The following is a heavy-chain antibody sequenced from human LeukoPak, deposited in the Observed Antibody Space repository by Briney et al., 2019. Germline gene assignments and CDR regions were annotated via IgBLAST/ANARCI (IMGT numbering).Heavy chain of an antibody. CDR1: GYSFTSYW. CDR2: IYPGDSDT. Sequence: GESLKISCKGSGYSFTSYWIGWVRQMPGKGLEWMGIIYPGDSDTRYSPSFQGQVTISADKSISTAYLQWSSLKASDTAVYYCARLGIAAAGTSYYYGMDVWGQGTTVTVSS. CDR3: ARLGIAAAGTSYYYGMDV. D-gene: IGHD6-13*01. J-gene: IGHJ6*02. V-gene: IGHV5-51*01.